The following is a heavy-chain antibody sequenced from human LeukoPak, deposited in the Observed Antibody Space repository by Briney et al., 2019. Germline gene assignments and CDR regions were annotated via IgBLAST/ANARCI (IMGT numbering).Heavy chain of an antibody. V-gene: IGHV4-34*01. D-gene: IGHD2-15*01. CDR1: GGSFSDYY. CDR3: AREVRNVVVVAENYFDY. J-gene: IGHJ4*02. Sequence: SETLSLTCAVYGGSFSDYYWSWIRQPPGEGLEWIGEINHSGGTNYNPSLKSRVTISIDTSNNQFSLKLSSVTAADTAVYSCAREVRNVVVVAENYFDYWGQGTLVTVSS. CDR2: INHSGGT.